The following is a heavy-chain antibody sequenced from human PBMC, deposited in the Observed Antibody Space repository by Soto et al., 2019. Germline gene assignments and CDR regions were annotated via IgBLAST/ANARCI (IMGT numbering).Heavy chain of an antibody. CDR2: IRSKANSYAT. CDR1: GFTFSGSV. Sequence: VGSLRLSWAASGFTFSGSVMYWVRQASGKGLEWVGRIRSKANSYATAYAASVKGRFTISRDGSKNTAYLQMNSLKTEDTALYYCTTDVLRYLDPYYYHGMDVWGQGTTVTVSS. D-gene: IGHD3-9*01. CDR3: TTDVLRYLDPYYYHGMDV. V-gene: IGHV3-73*01. J-gene: IGHJ6*02.